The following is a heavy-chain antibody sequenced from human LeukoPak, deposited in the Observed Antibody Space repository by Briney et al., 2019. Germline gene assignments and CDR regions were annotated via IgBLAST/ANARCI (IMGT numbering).Heavy chain of an antibody. CDR3: AKGLFCSSANCDVFGP. V-gene: IGHV4-38-2*02. CDR2: IYHNGSS. D-gene: IGHD2-2*01. CDR1: GDSISSGYY. J-gene: IGHJ5*02. Sequence: SETLSLTCNVSGDSISSGYYWGWIRQPPGKGLEWIGNIYHNGSSYYNPSLKGRVTMSVDTSKNHFSLRLTSVTAADTAVYYCAKGLFCSSANCDVFGPWGQGTLVTVSS.